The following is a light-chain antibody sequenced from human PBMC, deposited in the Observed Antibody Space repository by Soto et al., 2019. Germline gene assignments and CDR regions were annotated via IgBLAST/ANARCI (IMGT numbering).Light chain of an antibody. CDR2: EVS. V-gene: IGLV2-14*01. Sequence: QSALTQPASVSGSPGQSITISCTGTSSDVGGYNYVSWYQQHPGKAPKLMIYEVSNRPSGVSNRFSGSKSGNTASLTISGLQAADEDAYYCSSYTSSSTLGVFGTGTKLTVL. J-gene: IGLJ1*01. CDR3: SSYTSSSTLGV. CDR1: SSDVGGYNY.